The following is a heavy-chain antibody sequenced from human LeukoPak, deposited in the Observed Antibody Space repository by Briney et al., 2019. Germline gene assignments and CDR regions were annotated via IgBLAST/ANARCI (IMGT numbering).Heavy chain of an antibody. Sequence: GGSLRLSCAAAGFTFSNFWMSWVRQAPGKGLEWVANIKQDGSEKYYVDSVKGRFTISRDNTNNKLYLQMFSLRAEDTAVYYCAKDRNTVTTFWFDPWGQGTLVTVSS. CDR3: AKDRNTVTTFWFDP. V-gene: IGHV3-7*01. J-gene: IGHJ5*02. CDR1: GFTFSNFW. CDR2: IKQDGSEK. D-gene: IGHD4-17*01.